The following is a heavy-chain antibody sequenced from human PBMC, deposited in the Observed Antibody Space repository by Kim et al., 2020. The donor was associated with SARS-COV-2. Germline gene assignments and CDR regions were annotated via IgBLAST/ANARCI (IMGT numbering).Heavy chain of an antibody. Sequence: GGSLRLSCAASGFTFDHSAMHWFRQAPGKGLEWVSLISDNGKTKNYAESVKGRFTMSADNSKNSVYLQMNSLRTEDTAMYYCVRGSEWLPRYWGQGTLVTVSS. J-gene: IGHJ4*02. CDR3: VRGSEWLPRY. CDR1: GFTFDHSA. D-gene: IGHD6-19*01. CDR2: ISDNGKTK. V-gene: IGHV3-43*02.